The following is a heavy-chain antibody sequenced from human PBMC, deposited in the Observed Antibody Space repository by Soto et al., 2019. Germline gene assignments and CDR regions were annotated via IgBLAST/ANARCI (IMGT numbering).Heavy chain of an antibody. Sequence: QVQLQESGPGLVKPSGTLSLTCAVSGGSISSSNWWSWVRQPPGKGLEWIGETYHSGSTNYNPSLKSRVTISVDKSKNQFSLKLSSVTAADTAVYYCARKTWIQLWTLEAWFDPWGQGTLVTVSS. D-gene: IGHD5-18*01. CDR3: ARKTWIQLWTLEAWFDP. J-gene: IGHJ5*02. V-gene: IGHV4-4*02. CDR1: GGSISSSNW. CDR2: TYHSGST.